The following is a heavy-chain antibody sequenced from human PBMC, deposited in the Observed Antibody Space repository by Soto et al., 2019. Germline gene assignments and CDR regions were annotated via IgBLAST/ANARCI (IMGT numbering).Heavy chain of an antibody. CDR2: IYYSGST. Sequence: SETLSLTCTVSGGSISSYYRSWIRQPPGKGLEWIGYIYYSGSTNYNPSLKSRVTISVDTSKNQFSLKLSSVTAADTAVYYCAGGPGGVVITSPFDYWGQGTLVTVSS. D-gene: IGHD3-22*01. V-gene: IGHV4-59*01. J-gene: IGHJ4*02. CDR1: GGSISSYY. CDR3: AGGPGGVVITSPFDY.